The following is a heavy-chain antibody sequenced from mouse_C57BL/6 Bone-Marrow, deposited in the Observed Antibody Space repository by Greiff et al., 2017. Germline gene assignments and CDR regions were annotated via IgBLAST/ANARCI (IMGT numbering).Heavy chain of an antibody. V-gene: IGHV1-69*01. D-gene: IGHD1-1*01. Sequence: QVQLQQPGAELVMPGASVKLSCKASGYTFTSYWMHWVKQRPGQGLEWIGEIDPSDSYTNYNQKFKGKSTLTVDKSSSTAYMQLSSLTSVDSAVYYCARQYYYGSSNYFDYWGQGTTLTVSS. CDR3: ARQYYYGSSNYFDY. J-gene: IGHJ2*01. CDR1: GYTFTSYW. CDR2: IDPSDSYT.